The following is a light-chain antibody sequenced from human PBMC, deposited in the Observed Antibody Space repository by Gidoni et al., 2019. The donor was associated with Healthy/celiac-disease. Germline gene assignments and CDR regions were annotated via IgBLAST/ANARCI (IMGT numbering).Light chain of an antibody. Sequence: DSQIPQPPSSLSASVGDRVTITCQASQAISNYLNWYQQKPGKAPKLLIYDASILERGVPSRFSGSGSGTDFTVTISSLQPEDIATYYCQQYDNHPPTFGGGTKVEIK. J-gene: IGKJ4*01. CDR2: DAS. CDR3: QQYDNHPPT. CDR1: QAISNY. V-gene: IGKV1-33*01.